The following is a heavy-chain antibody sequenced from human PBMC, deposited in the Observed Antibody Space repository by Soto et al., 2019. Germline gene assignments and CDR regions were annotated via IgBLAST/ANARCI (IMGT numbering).Heavy chain of an antibody. Sequence: GGSLRLSCAASGFTFDDYAMHWVRQAPGKGLEWVSGISWNSGSIGYADSVKGRFTISRDNAKNSLYLQMNSLRAEDKALYYCAKDGTTAYCGGDCSDAFDIWGQGTMVTVSS. V-gene: IGHV3-9*01. CDR3: AKDGTTAYCGGDCSDAFDI. CDR2: ISWNSGSI. J-gene: IGHJ3*02. D-gene: IGHD2-21*02. CDR1: GFTFDDYA.